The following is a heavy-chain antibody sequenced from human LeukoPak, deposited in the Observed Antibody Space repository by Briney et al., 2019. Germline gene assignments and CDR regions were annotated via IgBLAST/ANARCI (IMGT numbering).Heavy chain of an antibody. J-gene: IGHJ4*02. V-gene: IGHV3-7*03. CDR2: IKEDGSEK. Sequence: GGSLRLSCEASGFTFSSSWMTWVRQASGKGLEWVANIKEDGSEKYYVDSVKGRFTISRDNAENSLYLQMNSLRAEDTAVYYCARDRRAHGYWGQGTLVTVSS. CDR3: ARDRRAHGY. CDR1: GFTFSSSW.